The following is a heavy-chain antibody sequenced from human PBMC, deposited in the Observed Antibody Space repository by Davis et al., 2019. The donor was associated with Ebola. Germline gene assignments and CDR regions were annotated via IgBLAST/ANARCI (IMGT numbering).Heavy chain of an antibody. V-gene: IGHV1-69*13. CDR1: GGTFSSYA. J-gene: IGHJ5*02. D-gene: IGHD2-15*01. Sequence: AASVKVSCKASGGTFSSYAISWVRQAPGQGLEWMGGIIPIFGTANYAQKFQGRVTITADESTSTAYMELSSLRSEDTAVYYCARDHSGDIVVVVGAPGWFDPWGQGTLVTVSS. CDR3: ARDHSGDIVVVVGAPGWFDP. CDR2: IIPIFGTA.